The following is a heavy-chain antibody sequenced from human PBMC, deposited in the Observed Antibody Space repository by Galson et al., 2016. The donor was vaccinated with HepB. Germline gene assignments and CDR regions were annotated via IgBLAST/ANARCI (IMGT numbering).Heavy chain of an antibody. CDR2: IYYSGST. CDR1: GGSITSSSYY. D-gene: IGHD3-10*01. CDR3: AVTPLWVRGIILSFAY. J-gene: IGHJ4*02. Sequence: SETLSLTCTVSGGSITSSSYYWGWIRQPPGKGLEWIGSIYYSGSTYYNPSLKSRVTISEDTSKNQYSLKLTSVTAADTAVYYCAVTPLWVRGIILSFAYWGQGTLVTVSS. V-gene: IGHV4-39*01.